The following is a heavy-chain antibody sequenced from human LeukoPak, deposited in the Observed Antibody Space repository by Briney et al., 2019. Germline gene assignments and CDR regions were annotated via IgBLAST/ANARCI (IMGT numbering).Heavy chain of an antibody. CDR3: AREAQDNSGWGL. J-gene: IGHJ2*01. V-gene: IGHV4-34*01. Sequence: PSETLSLTCAVYGGSFSGYYWSRIRQPPGTGLEWIGEINHSGTTNYNPSLKSRVTISVDTSKNQFSLNLSSVTAADTAVYYCAREAQDNSGWGLWGRGTLVTVSS. CDR1: GGSFSGYY. D-gene: IGHD6-19*01. CDR2: INHSGTT.